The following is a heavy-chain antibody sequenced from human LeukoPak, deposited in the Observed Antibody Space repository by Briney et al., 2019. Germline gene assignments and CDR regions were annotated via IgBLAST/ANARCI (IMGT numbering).Heavy chain of an antibody. V-gene: IGHV1-69*05. CDR1: GGTFSSYA. CDR3: ATILPHCSGGSCPWPFDY. D-gene: IGHD2-15*01. Sequence: SVKVSCKASGGTFSSYAISWVRQAPGQGLEWMGRIIPIFGTANYAQKFQGRVTITTDESTSTAYMELSSLRSEDTAVYYCATILPHCSGGSCPWPFDYWGQGTLVTVSS. J-gene: IGHJ4*02. CDR2: IIPIFGTA.